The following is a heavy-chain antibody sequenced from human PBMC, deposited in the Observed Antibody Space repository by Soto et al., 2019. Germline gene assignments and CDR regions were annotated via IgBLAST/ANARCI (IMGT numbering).Heavy chain of an antibody. D-gene: IGHD3-16*01. J-gene: IGHJ3*02. Sequence: QVQLQESGPGLVKPSETLSLTCTVSGGSISSYYWSWIRQPPGKGLEWIGYIYYSGSTNYNPSLKRRVTISVDTSKNQFSLKLSSVTAADTAVYYCAGRYVWAFDIWGQGTMVTVSS. V-gene: IGHV4-59*08. CDR2: IYYSGST. CDR3: AGRYVWAFDI. CDR1: GGSISSYY.